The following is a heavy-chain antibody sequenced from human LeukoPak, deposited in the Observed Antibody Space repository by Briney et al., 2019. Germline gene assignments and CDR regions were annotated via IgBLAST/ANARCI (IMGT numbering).Heavy chain of an antibody. V-gene: IGHV4-38-2*02. CDR1: GYSISSGYY. D-gene: IGHD6-19*01. Sequence: SEALSLTCTVSGYSISSGYYWGWIRQPPGKGLEWIGSIYHSGSTNYNPSLKSRVTISVDTSKNQFSLKLSSVTAADTAVYYCARDGSSSGMLSYYYYMDVWGKGTTVTISS. CDR2: IYHSGST. J-gene: IGHJ6*03. CDR3: ARDGSSSGMLSYYYYMDV.